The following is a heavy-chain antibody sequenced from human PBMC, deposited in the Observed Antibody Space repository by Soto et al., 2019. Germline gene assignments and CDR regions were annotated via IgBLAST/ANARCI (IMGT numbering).Heavy chain of an antibody. V-gene: IGHV1-2*02. Sequence: ASVKVSCKASGYTFTGYYMHWVRQAPGQGLEWMGWINPNSGGTNYAQKFQGRVTMTRDTSISTAYMELSRLRSDDTAVYYCARAQLGYCSSTSCSPAHYYYYGMDVWGQGTTVT. CDR1: GYTFTGYY. CDR2: INPNSGGT. CDR3: ARAQLGYCSSTSCSPAHYYYYGMDV. J-gene: IGHJ6*02. D-gene: IGHD2-2*01.